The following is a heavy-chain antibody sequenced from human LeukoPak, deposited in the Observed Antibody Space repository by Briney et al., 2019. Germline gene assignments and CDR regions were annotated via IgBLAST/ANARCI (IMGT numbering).Heavy chain of an antibody. CDR1: GGSISSSSYY. J-gene: IGHJ4*02. CDR3: ARGNPWIQLGVNY. Sequence: SETLSLTCTVSGGSISSSSYYWGWIRQPPGKGLEWIGEINHSGSTNYNPSLKSRVTISVDTSKNQFSLKLSSVTAADTAVYYCARGNPWIQLGVNYWGQGTLVTVSS. CDR2: INHSGST. V-gene: IGHV4-39*07. D-gene: IGHD5-18*01.